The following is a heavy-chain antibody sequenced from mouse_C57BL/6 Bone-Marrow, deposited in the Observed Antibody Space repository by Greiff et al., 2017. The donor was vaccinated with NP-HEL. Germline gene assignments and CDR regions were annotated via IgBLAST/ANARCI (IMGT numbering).Heavy chain of an antibody. CDR1: GYTFTSYW. D-gene: IGHD1-1*01. V-gene: IGHV1-50*01. Sequence: QVQLKQPGAELVKPGASVKLSCKASGYTFTSYWMQWVKQRPGQGLEWIGEIDPSDSYTNYNQKFKGKATLTVDTSSSTAYMQLSSLTSEDSAVYYCARMRTTVVAPRYFDVWGTGTTVTVSS. J-gene: IGHJ1*03. CDR2: IDPSDSYT. CDR3: ARMRTTVVAPRYFDV.